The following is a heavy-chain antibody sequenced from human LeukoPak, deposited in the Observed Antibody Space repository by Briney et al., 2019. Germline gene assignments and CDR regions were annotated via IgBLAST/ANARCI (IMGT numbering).Heavy chain of an antibody. Sequence: SETLSLTCTVSGGSISSYYWSWLRQPAGKGLEWIGRIYTSGSTNYNPSLKSRVTMSVDTSKNQFSLKLSSVTAADTAVYYCARGSGWYSGGYYFDYWGLGTLVTVSS. CDR1: GGSISSYY. CDR3: ARGSGWYSGGYYFDY. CDR2: IYTSGST. V-gene: IGHV4-4*07. J-gene: IGHJ4*02. D-gene: IGHD6-19*01.